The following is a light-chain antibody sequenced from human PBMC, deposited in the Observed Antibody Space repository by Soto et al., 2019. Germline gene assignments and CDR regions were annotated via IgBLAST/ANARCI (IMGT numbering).Light chain of an antibody. CDR3: QHYNNYPWT. V-gene: IGKV1-5*03. CDR2: EAS. CDR1: PGISNW. J-gene: IGKJ1*01. Sequence: DIQMTQSPSTLSASVGDRVTITCRASPGISNWLAWYQQKPGKAPKLLIYEASTLHSGVPSRFSGGGSGTDFTLSISSLQPDDFATYYCQHYNNYPWTFGQGTRVEVK.